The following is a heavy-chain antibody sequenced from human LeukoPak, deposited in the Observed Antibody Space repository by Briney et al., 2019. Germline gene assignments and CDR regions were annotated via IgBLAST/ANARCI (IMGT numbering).Heavy chain of an antibody. CDR2: IEGGGHST. J-gene: IGHJ4*02. Sequence: GGSLRLSCAASGFIFGDFAMDWVRQAPGKGLEWISGIEGGGHSTHYADSVKGRFTISRDNPRSTLYLEMENLRVEDTAIYYCAQDTYGSPYSFDSWGQGTLVIVSS. D-gene: IGHD2-15*01. V-gene: IGHV3-23*01. CDR3: AQDTYGSPYSFDS. CDR1: GFIFGDFA.